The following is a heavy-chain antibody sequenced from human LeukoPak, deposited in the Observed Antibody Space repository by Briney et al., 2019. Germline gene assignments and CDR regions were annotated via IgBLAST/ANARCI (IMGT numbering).Heavy chain of an antibody. V-gene: IGHV1-8*01. CDR3: ATYGRTTPFDC. J-gene: IGHJ4*02. Sequence: ASVTVSCKASGNTFSSYDINWVRQATGQGLEWMGWMNPNSGNTGYAQKFQGRVTMTRNTSISTAYMELSSLRSEDTAVYYCATYGRTTPFDCWGQGTLVTVSA. CDR1: GNTFSSYD. CDR2: MNPNSGNT. D-gene: IGHD1/OR15-1a*01.